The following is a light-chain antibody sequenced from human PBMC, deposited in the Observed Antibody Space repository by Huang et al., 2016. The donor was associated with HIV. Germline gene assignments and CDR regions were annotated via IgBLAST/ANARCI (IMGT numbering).Light chain of an antibody. J-gene: IGKJ2*01. CDR2: GAS. V-gene: IGKV3-15*01. CDR1: QSVSRN. CDR3: QQYDNWSTYT. Sequence: EIVMTQSPATLSVSPGERATLSCRASQSVSRNLAWYHQKPGQAPRLLIYGASSRATGITGRFIGSGSGTEFTLTISSLESEDFGVYYCQQYDNWSTYTFGQGTKLEIK.